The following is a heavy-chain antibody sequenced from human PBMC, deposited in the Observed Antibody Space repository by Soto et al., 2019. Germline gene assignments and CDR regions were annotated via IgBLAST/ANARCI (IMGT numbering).Heavy chain of an antibody. Sequence: SETLSLTCSVSGGSVSNKTYYWSWIRQPPGKRLEWIGYVYYSGTTNYNPSLESRVTISVDLSKNQFSLRLSSVTTADTALYYCARTTAVPNTLRSRYFFDYWGQGTLVTVSS. CDR3: ARTTAVPNTLRSRYFFDY. J-gene: IGHJ4*02. V-gene: IGHV4-61*01. D-gene: IGHD4-17*01. CDR2: VYYSGTT. CDR1: GGSVSNKTYY.